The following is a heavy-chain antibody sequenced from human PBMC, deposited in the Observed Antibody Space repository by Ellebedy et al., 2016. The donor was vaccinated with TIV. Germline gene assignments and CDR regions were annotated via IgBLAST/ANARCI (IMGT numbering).Heavy chain of an antibody. CDR3: ARGNVVAGIDY. D-gene: IGHD6-19*01. V-gene: IGHV3-7*03. CDR2: INQHGSEK. Sequence: PGGSLRLSCAASGFTFRNYWVNWVRQAPGEGLEWVADINQHGSEKNYVDSVKGRFAISRDNAKNSLYFQMNSLRGEDTAVYYCARGNVVAGIDYWGQGTLVTVSS. CDR1: GFTFRNYW. J-gene: IGHJ4*02.